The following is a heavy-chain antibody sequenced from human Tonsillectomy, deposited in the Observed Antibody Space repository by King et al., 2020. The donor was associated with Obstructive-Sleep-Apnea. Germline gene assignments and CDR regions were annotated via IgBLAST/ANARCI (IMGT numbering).Heavy chain of an antibody. CDR2: ISYDGSDD. J-gene: IGHJ4*02. Sequence: VQLVESGGGVGQPGRSLRLSCAASGFTFSSSSMHWVRQAPGKGLEWVAVISYDGSDDYYAESVKGRLTISKDNSKNTVYLQVNSLRAEDTAMYYCARGGGGSSSPLDYWGQGTLVTVSS. V-gene: IGHV3-30*01. CDR1: GFTFSSSS. D-gene: IGHD1-26*01. CDR3: ARGGGGSSSPLDY.